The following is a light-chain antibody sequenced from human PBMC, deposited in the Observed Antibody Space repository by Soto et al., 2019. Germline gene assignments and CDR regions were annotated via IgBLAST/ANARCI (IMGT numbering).Light chain of an antibody. Sequence: DIQMTQSPSTLSASVGDRVTITCWASQSISSWLAWYQQKPGKAPKLLIYKASSLESGVPSRFSGSGSGTEFTLTISSLQPDDFATYYCQQYNSYPLTFGPGTKVDIK. J-gene: IGKJ3*01. CDR1: QSISSW. CDR3: QQYNSYPLT. V-gene: IGKV1-5*03. CDR2: KAS.